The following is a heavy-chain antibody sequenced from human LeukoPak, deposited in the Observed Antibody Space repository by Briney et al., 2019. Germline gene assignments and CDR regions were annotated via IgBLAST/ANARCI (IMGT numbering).Heavy chain of an antibody. CDR1: GGTFSSYA. J-gene: IGHJ6*02. D-gene: IGHD5-18*01. Sequence: SVKVSCKASGGTFSSYAISWVRQAPGQGLEWMGRIIPILGIANYAQKLQGRVTITADKSTSTAYMELSSLRSEDTAVYYCASSAMEYSYGWDYYYYYGMDVWGQGTTVTVSS. V-gene: IGHV1-69*04. CDR3: ASSAMEYSYGWDYYYYYGMDV. CDR2: IIPILGIA.